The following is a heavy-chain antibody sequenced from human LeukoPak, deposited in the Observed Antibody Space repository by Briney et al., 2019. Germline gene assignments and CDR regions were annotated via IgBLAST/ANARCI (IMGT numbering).Heavy chain of an antibody. J-gene: IGHJ4*02. D-gene: IGHD5-18*01. CDR1: GFTFSSYS. CDR2: ISYNSGT. CDR3: ATLPRGYSYGVFDY. Sequence: GGSLRLSCAASGFTFSSYSMNWVRQAPGKGLEWLSYISYNSGTYYADSVKGRFTISRDNGKNLLYLQMNSLRAEDTAVYYCATLPRGYSYGVFDYWGQGTLVTVSS. V-gene: IGHV3-48*04.